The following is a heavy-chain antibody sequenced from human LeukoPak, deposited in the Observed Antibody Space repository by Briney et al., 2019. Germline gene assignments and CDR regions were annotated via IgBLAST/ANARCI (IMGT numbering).Heavy chain of an antibody. CDR3: ARASVYGYYVSWFDP. Sequence: SETLSLTCAVSGGSISSGGYSWSWIRQPPGKGLEWIGYIYYSGSTYYYPSLKSRVTISVDTSKNQFSLKLSSVTAADTAVYYCARASVYGYYVSWFDPWGQGTLVTVSS. J-gene: IGHJ5*02. D-gene: IGHD4-17*01. CDR2: IYYSGST. CDR1: GGSISSGGYS. V-gene: IGHV4-30-4*07.